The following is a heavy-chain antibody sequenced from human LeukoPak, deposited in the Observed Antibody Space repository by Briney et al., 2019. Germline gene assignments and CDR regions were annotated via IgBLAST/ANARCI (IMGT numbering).Heavy chain of an antibody. J-gene: IGHJ4*02. V-gene: IGHV4-61*01. CDR1: GGSVSSGSYY. CDR2: IYYSGST. D-gene: IGHD4-17*01. CDR3: ARVRLNYGDYHTFDY. Sequence: SETLSLTCTVSGGSVSSGSYYWSWIRQPPGKGLEWIGYIYYSGSTNYNPSLKSRVTISVDTSKNQFSLKLSSVTAADTAVYYCARVRLNYGDYHTFDYWGQGTLVTVSS.